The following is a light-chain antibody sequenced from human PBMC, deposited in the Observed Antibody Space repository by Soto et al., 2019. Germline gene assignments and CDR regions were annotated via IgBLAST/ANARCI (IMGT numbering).Light chain of an antibody. CDR1: QSVSSYS. CDR3: QQYGSSLTWT. CDR2: GAS. J-gene: IGKJ1*01. V-gene: IGKV3-20*01. Sequence: EIVFTQSPGTLSLSPGERATLSCSASQSVSSYSLAWYQKKPGQAPRLLIYGASSRAAGIPDKFSGSGSGTDFTLTISGLEPEDFAVYYCQQYGSSLTWTFGQGTKVDIK.